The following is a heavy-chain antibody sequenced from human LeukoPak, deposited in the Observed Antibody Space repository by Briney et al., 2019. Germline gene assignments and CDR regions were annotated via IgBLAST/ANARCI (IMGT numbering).Heavy chain of an antibody. D-gene: IGHD2-15*01. CDR3: AKGGTAVLVDDY. Sequence: PGGSLRLSCAASEFTFSSYWMSWVRQAPGKGLEWVANIKEDGSEKNYVDSVKGRFTISRDNSRNRVYLQMNSLRFEDTAVYYCAKGGTAVLVDDYWGQGTLVAVSS. J-gene: IGHJ4*02. CDR1: EFTFSSYW. V-gene: IGHV3-7*03. CDR2: IKEDGSEK.